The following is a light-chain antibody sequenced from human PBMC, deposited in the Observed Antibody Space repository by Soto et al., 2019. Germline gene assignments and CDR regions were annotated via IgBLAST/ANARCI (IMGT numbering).Light chain of an antibody. CDR1: QSLLFSNGANY. CDR2: LGS. Sequence: DIVMTQSPLSLSVTPGEPASFSCRSSQSLLFSNGANYLDWYLQKPGQSPQLLIYLGSNRASGVPDRFSGSGSATDFTLKISRVEAEDVGIYYCMQALQTPLTFGGGTKVEIK. V-gene: IGKV2-28*01. J-gene: IGKJ4*01. CDR3: MQALQTPLT.